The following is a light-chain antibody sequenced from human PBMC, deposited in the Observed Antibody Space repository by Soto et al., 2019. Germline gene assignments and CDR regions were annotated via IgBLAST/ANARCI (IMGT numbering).Light chain of an antibody. CDR2: AAS. CDR1: QGISSY. CDR3: QQYYSYPYT. Sequence: AIRMTQSPSSFSASTGDRVTITCRASQGISSYLAWYQQKPGKAPKLLIYAASTLQSGVPSRFSGSGSGTDFTHTISCLQSEDFATYYCQQYYSYPYTFGQATKLEIK. V-gene: IGKV1-8*01. J-gene: IGKJ2*01.